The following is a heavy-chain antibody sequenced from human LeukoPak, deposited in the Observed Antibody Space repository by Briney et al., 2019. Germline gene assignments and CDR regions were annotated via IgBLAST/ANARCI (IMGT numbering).Heavy chain of an antibody. V-gene: IGHV3-11*04. CDR3: ARVSGYSGYDSVY. J-gene: IGHJ4*02. CDR1: GFTFSDYY. CDR2: ISHTGRTA. D-gene: IGHD5-12*01. Sequence: GGSLRLSCAASGFTFSDYYMSWIRQAPGKGLEWLSYISHTGRTAFYADSVRGRFTISRDNAKNSLYLQMNSLRAEDTAVYYCARVSGYSGYDSVYWGQGTLVTVSS.